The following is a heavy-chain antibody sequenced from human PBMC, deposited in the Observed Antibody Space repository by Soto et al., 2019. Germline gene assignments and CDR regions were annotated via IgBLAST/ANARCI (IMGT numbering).Heavy chain of an antibody. CDR2: IYYSGST. CDR1: GDSISSYY. D-gene: IGHD3-3*01. J-gene: IGHJ4*02. Sequence: SEILSLTCTVSGDSISSYYWSWIRQPPGKGLEWIGYIYYSGSTNYNPSLKSRVTISVDTSKNQFSLKLSSVTAADTAVYYCARRFWSGYYDYWGQGTLVTVSS. V-gene: IGHV4-59*08. CDR3: ARRFWSGYYDY.